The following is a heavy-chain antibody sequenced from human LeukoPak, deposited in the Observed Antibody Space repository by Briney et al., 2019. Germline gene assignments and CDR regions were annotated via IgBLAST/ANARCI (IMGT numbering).Heavy chain of an antibody. J-gene: IGHJ4*02. V-gene: IGHV3-23*01. Sequence: GGSLRLSCAASGFTFSSYTMSWVRQAPGKGLEWVSTITTSDGNTYYADSVKGRFTVSRDNSKNTLFLQMNSLRAEDTAVYYCAKDGGLWVSAHWGDSWGRGTMVTVSS. D-gene: IGHD7-27*01. CDR3: AKDGGLWVSAHWGDS. CDR2: ITTSDGNT. CDR1: GFTFSSYT.